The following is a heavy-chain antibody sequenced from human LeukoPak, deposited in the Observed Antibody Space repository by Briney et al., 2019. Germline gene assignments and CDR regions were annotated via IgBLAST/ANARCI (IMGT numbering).Heavy chain of an antibody. D-gene: IGHD4-23*01. J-gene: IGHJ4*02. Sequence: PGGSLRLSCAASGFTFSSYSMNWVRQAPGKGLEWVSSISSSSYIYYADSVKGRFTISRDNAKNSLYLQMNSLRAEDTAVYYCATGGNSVSFDYWGQGTLVTVSS. CDR3: ATGGNSVSFDY. CDR2: ISSSSYI. CDR1: GFTFSSYS. V-gene: IGHV3-21*01.